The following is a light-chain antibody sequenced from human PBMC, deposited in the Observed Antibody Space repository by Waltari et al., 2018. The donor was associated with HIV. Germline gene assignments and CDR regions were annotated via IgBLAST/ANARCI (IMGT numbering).Light chain of an antibody. V-gene: IGKV3-15*01. Sequence: EIVMTQSPATLSVSPGESATLSCRASQSVSSSLAWYQLKPGQAPRLLIYGASSRATGVPARFSGSGSGTEFTLTISSLQSEDFAVYYCQQYSNWPLWTFGQGTKVEIK. J-gene: IGKJ1*01. CDR1: QSVSSS. CDR3: QQYSNWPLWT. CDR2: GAS.